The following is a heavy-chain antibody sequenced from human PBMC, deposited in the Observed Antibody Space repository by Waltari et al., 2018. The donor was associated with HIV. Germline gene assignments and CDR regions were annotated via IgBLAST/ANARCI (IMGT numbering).Heavy chain of an antibody. J-gene: IGHJ1*01. V-gene: IGHV3-20*04. CDR1: GCTPDDYV. CDR3: VRDSDGSGYDI. D-gene: IGHD3-3*01. CDR2: IEWNGGSA. Sequence: EVRLVDSGGEVVRDGAHLSLSCVASGCTPDDYVMACVRQRPGQGLEWVSNIEWNGGSANYGDSVKGRFTVFRDNPKASLYLQMNNLRDEDTGLYYCVRDSDGSGYDIWGRGTLVTVFS.